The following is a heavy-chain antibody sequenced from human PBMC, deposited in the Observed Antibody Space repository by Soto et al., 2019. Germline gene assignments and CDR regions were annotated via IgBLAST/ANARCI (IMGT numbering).Heavy chain of an antibody. J-gene: IGHJ6*02. D-gene: IGHD3-3*01. Sequence: LSLTCAVSGGSINTFDFSWSWIRQPPGRGLEWIGSIYQSGRTYYIPSLKSRVTMSLEKSKNQFSLKINSVVAADTAIYYCAREMTFFGVAPGGGVVVSGPGPTVTVS. CDR1: GGSINTFDFS. CDR2: IYQSGRT. V-gene: IGHV4-30-2*01. CDR3: AREMTFFGVAPGGGVVV.